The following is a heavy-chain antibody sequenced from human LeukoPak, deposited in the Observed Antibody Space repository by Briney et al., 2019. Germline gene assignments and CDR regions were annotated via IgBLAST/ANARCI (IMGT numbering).Heavy chain of an antibody. CDR2: IYYSGST. Sequence: SETLSLTCTVSGGSISSGSYYWSWIRQPPGKGLEWIGYIYYSGSTNYNPSLKSRVTISVDTSKNQFSLKLNSVTAADTAVYYCARGGASSRYFDFWGQGTLVTVSS. CDR1: GGSISSGSYY. CDR3: ARGGASSRYFDF. V-gene: IGHV4-61*01. D-gene: IGHD6-13*01. J-gene: IGHJ4*02.